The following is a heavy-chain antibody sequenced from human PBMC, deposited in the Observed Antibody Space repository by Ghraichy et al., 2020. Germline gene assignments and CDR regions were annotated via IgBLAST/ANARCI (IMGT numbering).Heavy chain of an antibody. CDR3: ARGNGMGWFDP. D-gene: IGHD2-8*01. Sequence: SQTLSLTCTVSDGSINNYYWNWIRQPPGKALEWLGDIYHSGSTNYNPSLKSRVTISIDTSQNQFSLKLNSLTAADTAMYYCARGNGMGWFDPWGQGALVTVSS. V-gene: IGHV4-59*01. CDR2: IYHSGST. CDR1: DGSINNYY. J-gene: IGHJ5*02.